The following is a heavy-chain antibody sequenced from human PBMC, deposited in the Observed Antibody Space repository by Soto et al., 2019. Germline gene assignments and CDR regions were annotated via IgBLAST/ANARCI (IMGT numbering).Heavy chain of an antibody. CDR1: GGSISSYY. CDR2: IYYSGST. V-gene: IGHV4-59*01. Sequence: SETLSLTSTVSGGSISSYYGSWIRQPPGKGLEWIGYIYYSGSTNYNPSLKSRVTISVDTSKNQFSLKLSSVTAADTAVYYCARRYGASFDYWGQGTLVTVSS. CDR3: ARRYGASFDY. D-gene: IGHD4-17*01. J-gene: IGHJ4*02.